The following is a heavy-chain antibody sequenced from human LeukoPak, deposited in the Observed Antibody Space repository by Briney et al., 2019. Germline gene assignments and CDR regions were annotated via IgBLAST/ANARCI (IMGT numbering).Heavy chain of an antibody. CDR1: GFTFSSHW. D-gene: IGHD5-18*01. CDR3: ARDLSGIAGYTYGRGIDY. CDR2: IKEDGSEK. Sequence: GGSLRLSCAASGFTFSSHWMSWVRQAPGKGLEWVANIKEDGSEKYYVDAVKGRFTISRDNAKTSLYLQSNSLRAEDTAVYYCARDLSGIAGYTYGRGIDYWGQGTLVTVSS. J-gene: IGHJ4*02. V-gene: IGHV3-7*01.